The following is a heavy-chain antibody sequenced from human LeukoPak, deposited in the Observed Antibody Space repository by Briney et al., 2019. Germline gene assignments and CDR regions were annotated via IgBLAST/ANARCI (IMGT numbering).Heavy chain of an antibody. D-gene: IGHD5-18*01. J-gene: IGHJ5*02. CDR2: IYTSGST. Sequence: PSETLSLTCTVSGGSISSGSYYWSWIRQPAGKGLEWIGRIYTSGSTNYNPSLKSRVTISVDTSKNQFSLKLSSVTAADTAVHYCARGYSYGYYWFDPWGQGTLVTVSS. CDR3: ARGYSYGYYWFDP. V-gene: IGHV4-61*02. CDR1: GGSISSGSYY.